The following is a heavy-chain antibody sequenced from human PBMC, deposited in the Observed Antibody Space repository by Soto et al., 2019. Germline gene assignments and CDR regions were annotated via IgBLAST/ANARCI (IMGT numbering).Heavy chain of an antibody. CDR3: ARGSSIAGLYYGMDV. CDR2: NYYSGIT. D-gene: IGHD6-6*01. J-gene: IGHJ6*02. CDR1: GGSISSGGYY. Sequence: QVQLQESGPGLVKPSQTLSLTCTVSGGSISSGGYYWTWIRQHPGKGLEWIGYNYYSGITYYNPSLKSRVTISLDTSKNQFPLKLSSVTAADTAVYYCARGSSIAGLYYGMDVWGQGTTVTVSS. V-gene: IGHV4-31*03.